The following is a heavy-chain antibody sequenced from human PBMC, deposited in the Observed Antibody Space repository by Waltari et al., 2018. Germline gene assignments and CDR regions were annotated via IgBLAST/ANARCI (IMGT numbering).Heavy chain of an antibody. CDR3: TSDAFGNSIGGVFDY. CDR1: GFSFADRA. D-gene: IGHD3-3*01. J-gene: IGHJ4*02. CDR2: SNWKRGNI. V-gene: IGHV3-9*03. Sequence: EVQLVESGGGLVQPGRSLRLSCVGSGFSFADRAMHWVRQVPGEGLEWVSGSNWKRGNIGYADSVKGRFTISRDNAKNSLYLQINSVRTEDMALYYCTSDAFGNSIGGVFDYWGQGTLVNVSS.